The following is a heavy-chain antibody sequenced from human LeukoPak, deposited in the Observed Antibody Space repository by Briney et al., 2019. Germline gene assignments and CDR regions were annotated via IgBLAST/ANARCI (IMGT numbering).Heavy chain of an antibody. J-gene: IGHJ5*02. CDR3: ARGGRKNWFDP. V-gene: IGHV1-46*01. Sequence: EASVKVSCKASGYTFTSYYMHWVRQAPGQGLEWMGIINPSGGSTSYAQKFQSRVTMTRDMSTSTVYMELSSLRSEDTAVYYCARGGRKNWFDPWGQGTLVTVSS. CDR1: GYTFTSYY. CDR2: INPSGGST.